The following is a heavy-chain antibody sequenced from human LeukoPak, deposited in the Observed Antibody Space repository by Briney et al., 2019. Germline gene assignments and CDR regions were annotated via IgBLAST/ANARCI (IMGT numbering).Heavy chain of an antibody. D-gene: IGHD4-17*01. CDR2: FDPEDGET. CDR1: GYTLTELS. J-gene: IGHJ4*02. CDR3: ATHDYGDHNFDY. V-gene: IGHV1-24*01. Sequence: ASVKVSCEVSGYTLTELSMHWVRQAPGKGLEWMGGFDPEDGETIYAQKFQGRVTMTEDTSTDTAYMELSSLRSEDTAVYYCATHDYGDHNFDYWGQGTLVTVSS.